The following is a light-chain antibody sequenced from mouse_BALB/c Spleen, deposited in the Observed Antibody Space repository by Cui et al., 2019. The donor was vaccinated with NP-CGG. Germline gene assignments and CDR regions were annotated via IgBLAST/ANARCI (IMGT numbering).Light chain of an antibody. CDR3: ALWYSNHWV. CDR1: TGAVTTSNY. J-gene: IGLJ1*01. V-gene: IGLV1*01. Sequence: QVFLTQPSAPTTSPGETVTLTCRSSTGAVTTSNYANWVQEKPDHLFTGLIGGTNNRVPGVPARFSGSLIGDKAALTITGAQTEDEAIYFCALWYSNHWVFGGGTKLTVL. CDR2: GTN.